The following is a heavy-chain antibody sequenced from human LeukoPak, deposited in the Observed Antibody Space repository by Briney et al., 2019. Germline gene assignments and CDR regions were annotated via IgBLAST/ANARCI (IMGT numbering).Heavy chain of an antibody. Sequence: ASVKVSCKASGYTFTDYGISWVRQALGQGLEWMGWISAYNGNTNYAQKFQVRVTMTTETSTSTTYMELRSLRSDDTAVYYCARSTENYGSGTFDYWGQGTLVTVSS. J-gene: IGHJ4*02. CDR3: ARSTENYGSGTFDY. D-gene: IGHD3-10*01. V-gene: IGHV1-18*01. CDR2: ISAYNGNT. CDR1: GYTFTDYG.